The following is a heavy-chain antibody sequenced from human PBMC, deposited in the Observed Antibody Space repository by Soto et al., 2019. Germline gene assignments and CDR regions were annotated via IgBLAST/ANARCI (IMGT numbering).Heavy chain of an antibody. D-gene: IGHD2-8*01. CDR2: ISGSAGDT. V-gene: IGHV3-23*01. Sequence: GSLRLAGVASGXTFSDYAMTWVRQAPGKGMEWVSTISGSAGDTFYADSVKGRFTISRDNSNRTLYLEMHNLRAEDTAVYYCAKGDQERQWVFLQNWGQGTLVTVSS. J-gene: IGHJ4*02. CDR3: AKGDQERQWVFLQN. CDR1: GXTFSDYA.